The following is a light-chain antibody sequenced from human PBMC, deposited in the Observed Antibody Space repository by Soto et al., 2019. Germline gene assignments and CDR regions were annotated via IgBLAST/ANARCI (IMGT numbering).Light chain of an antibody. CDR2: GAS. CDR1: QSVTSS. CDR3: QQYGKLPPT. Sequence: EIVMTQSPATLSVSPGDRATLSCRASQSVTSSLAWYQQTPGPAPRLLIYGASTRATGIPARFSGSGSGTEFSLTISGLQSEDFALYYCQQYGKLPPTFGQGTKV. J-gene: IGKJ1*01. V-gene: IGKV3-15*01.